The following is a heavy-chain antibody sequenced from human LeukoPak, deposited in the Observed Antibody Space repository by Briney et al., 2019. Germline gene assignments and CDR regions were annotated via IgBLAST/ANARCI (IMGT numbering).Heavy chain of an antibody. CDR1: GFTFSSYT. CDR2: ISGSSSYI. Sequence: GGSLRLSCAASGFTFSSYTMNWVRQAPGKGLEWVSSISGSSSYIYYADSVKGRFTISRDNAKNSLYLQMNSLRAEDTAVYYCARTERPVRYETILSHMDVWGKGTTATVS. V-gene: IGHV3-21*01. CDR3: ARTERPVRYETILSHMDV. D-gene: IGHD2-15*01. J-gene: IGHJ6*03.